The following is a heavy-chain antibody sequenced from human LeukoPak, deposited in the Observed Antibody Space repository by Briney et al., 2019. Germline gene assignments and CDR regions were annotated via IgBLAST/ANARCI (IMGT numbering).Heavy chain of an antibody. D-gene: IGHD2-2*01. J-gene: IGHJ4*02. CDR1: GFTFSSYG. CDR2: ISYDGSNK. Sequence: GGSLRLSCAASGFTFSSYGMHWVRQAPGKGLEWVAVISYDGSNKYYADSVKGRFTISRDNSKNTLYLQMNGLRAEDTAVYYCARPGYCSSTSCLKWGFDYWGQGTLVTVSS. CDR3: ARPGYCSSTSCLKWGFDY. V-gene: IGHV3-30*03.